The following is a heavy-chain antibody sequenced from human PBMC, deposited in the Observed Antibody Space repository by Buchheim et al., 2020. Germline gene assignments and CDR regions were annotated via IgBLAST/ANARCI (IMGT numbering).Heavy chain of an antibody. Sequence: QVQLVQSGAEVKKPGASVKVSCKASGYTFTGYYMHWVRQAPGQGLEWMGIINPSGGSTSYAPKFQGRVTMTRNTSTRPVFMELSSLRSEDTAVYYCARGRILEWFEGYYYYGMDVWGQGTT. CDR3: ARGRILEWFEGYYYYGMDV. V-gene: IGHV1-46*03. D-gene: IGHD3-3*01. CDR1: GYTFTGYY. J-gene: IGHJ6*02. CDR2: INPSGGST.